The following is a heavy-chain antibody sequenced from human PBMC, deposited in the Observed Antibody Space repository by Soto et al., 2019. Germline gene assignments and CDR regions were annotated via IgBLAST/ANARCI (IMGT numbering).Heavy chain of an antibody. CDR3: ATVSPFVRGVISLFDY. D-gene: IGHD3-10*01. CDR1: GLSFSSYA. CDR2: ISGSGGST. Sequence: GSLWLSSGHSGLSFSSYAMSWVRQAPGKGLEWVSAISGSGGSTYYADSVKGRFTISRDNSKNTLYLQMNSLRAEDTAVYYCATVSPFVRGVISLFDYWGQGTLVTVSS. V-gene: IGHV3-23*01. J-gene: IGHJ4*02.